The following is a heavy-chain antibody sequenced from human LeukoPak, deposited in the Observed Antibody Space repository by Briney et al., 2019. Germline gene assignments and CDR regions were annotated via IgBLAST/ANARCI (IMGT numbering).Heavy chain of an antibody. D-gene: IGHD6-19*01. J-gene: IGHJ4*02. CDR1: GFTFRRYA. CDR3: AKDLSLRSSDWYPGFDY. Sequence: GGSLRLSCAASGFTFRRYAMNWVRQAPGKGLEWISVSENGGRTYYADSVKGWFTISTDYSKNTLYLQMNSLRAEDTAVYYCAKDLSLRSSDWYPGFDYWGQGTLVTVSS. CDR2: SENGGRT. V-gene: IGHV3-23*01.